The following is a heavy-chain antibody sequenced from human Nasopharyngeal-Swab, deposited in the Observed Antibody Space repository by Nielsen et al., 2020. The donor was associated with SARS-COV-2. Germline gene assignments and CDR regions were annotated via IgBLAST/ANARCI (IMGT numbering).Heavy chain of an antibody. Sequence: GSLRLSCTVSGGSIGSYYWSWVRQPPGKGLEWIGYIYYSGITNYNPSLKSRVTLSVDTSKNQFSLKLSSVTAADTAVYYCAAFWSGYYTGMNYWGQGTLVTVSS. J-gene: IGHJ4*02. CDR1: GGSIGSYY. CDR2: IYYSGIT. CDR3: AAFWSGYYTGMNY. V-gene: IGHV4-59*01. D-gene: IGHD3-3*01.